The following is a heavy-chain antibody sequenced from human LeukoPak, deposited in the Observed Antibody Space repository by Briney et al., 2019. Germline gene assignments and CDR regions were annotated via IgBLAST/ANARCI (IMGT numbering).Heavy chain of an antibody. CDR3: ARDDYSSSDF. D-gene: IGHD6-6*01. CDR2: IKQDGSEK. J-gene: IGHJ4*02. CDR1: GFTFSSYW. V-gene: IGHV3-7*03. Sequence: GGSLRLSCAASGFTFSSYWMTWVRQTPGKGLGWVANIKQDGSEKYYVDSVKGRFTISRDNAKNSLYLHMNSLRAEDAAVYYCARDDYSSSDFWGQGTLVTVSS.